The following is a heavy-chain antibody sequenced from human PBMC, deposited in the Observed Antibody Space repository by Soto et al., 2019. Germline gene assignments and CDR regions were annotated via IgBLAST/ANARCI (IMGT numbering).Heavy chain of an antibody. CDR1: GFTFSSYS. V-gene: IGHV3-21*01. J-gene: IGHJ3*02. D-gene: IGHD2-15*01. Sequence: EVQLVESGGGLVKPGGSLRLSCAASGFTFSSYSMNWVRQAPGKGLEWVSSISSGSSYIYYADSVKGRFTISRDNAKNSLYLQMNSLRAEDTAVYYCARERRRYCSGGSCYSEAFDIWGQGTMVTVSS. CDR2: ISSGSSYI. CDR3: ARERRRYCSGGSCYSEAFDI.